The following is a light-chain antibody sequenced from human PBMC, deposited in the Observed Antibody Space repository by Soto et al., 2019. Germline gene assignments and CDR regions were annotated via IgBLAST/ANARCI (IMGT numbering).Light chain of an antibody. CDR1: SSDVGGYNY. V-gene: IGLV2-8*01. CDR2: EVS. Sequence: QSVLTQPPSASGSPGQSVTISCTGTSSDVGGYNYVSWYQQHPGKAPKLMIYEVSKRPSGVPGRFSGSKSGNTASLTVSGLQAEDEADYYCSSYAGSPTVFGGGTQLTVL. CDR3: SSYAGSPTV. J-gene: IGLJ2*01.